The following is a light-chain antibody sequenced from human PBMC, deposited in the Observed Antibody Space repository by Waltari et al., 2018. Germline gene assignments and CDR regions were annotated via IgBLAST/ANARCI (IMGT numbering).Light chain of an antibody. J-gene: IGLJ3*02. Sequence: QSALTQPASVSGSPGQSITMSCTGTSSDIVTYNYVSWYQQHPGKAPKLIICDVSNRPSGVSNRFSGSKSGITASLTISGLRAEDEADYYCSSYSDSSTLVVFGGGTKLTVL. CDR2: DVS. V-gene: IGLV2-14*03. CDR3: SSYSDSSTLVV. CDR1: SSDIVTYNY.